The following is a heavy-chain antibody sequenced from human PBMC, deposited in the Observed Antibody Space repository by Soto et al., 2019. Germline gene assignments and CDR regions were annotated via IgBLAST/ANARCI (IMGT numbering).Heavy chain of an antibody. J-gene: IGHJ3*02. Sequence: SETLSLTCAVYGGSFSGYYWSWIRQPPGKGLEWIGEINHSGSTNYNPSLKSRVTISVDTSKNQFSLKLSSVTAADTAVYYCARGTDIVVVVAATPGGSFDIWGQGTMVTVSS. CDR2: INHSGST. V-gene: IGHV4-34*01. D-gene: IGHD2-15*01. CDR3: ARGTDIVVVVAATPGGSFDI. CDR1: GGSFSGYY.